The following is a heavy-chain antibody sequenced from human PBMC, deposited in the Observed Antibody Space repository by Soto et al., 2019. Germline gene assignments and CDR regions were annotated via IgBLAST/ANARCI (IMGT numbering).Heavy chain of an antibody. CDR1: GFTFSSSA. CDR2: IVLGNGNT. D-gene: IGHD6-19*01. J-gene: IGHJ5*02. CDR3: APRIGNIGWYWLDT. V-gene: IGHV1-58*01. Sequence: QMHLVQSGPEVKRPGTSLKVSCKASGFTFSSSAVQWVRQARGQPLEWIGWIVLGNGNTNYAQKFQQRVTITRDMSTSTAYMEVRSLTYEDTAVYYCAPRIGNIGWYWLDTWGQGTLVTVSS.